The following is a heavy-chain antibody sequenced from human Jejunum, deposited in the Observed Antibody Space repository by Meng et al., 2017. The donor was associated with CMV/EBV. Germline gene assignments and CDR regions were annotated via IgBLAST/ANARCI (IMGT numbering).Heavy chain of an antibody. CDR1: GGSISSGDHY. J-gene: IGHJ4*02. Sequence: CNVSGGSISSGDHYWSWIRQPPGKGLESIAYMYYSGTTYYNPALKSRITISADTSKNQFSLKLSSMTAADTAVYYCARGRGYSYGIDYWGQGTLVTVSS. D-gene: IGHD5-18*01. CDR2: MYYSGTT. V-gene: IGHV4-30-4*01. CDR3: ARGRGYSYGIDY.